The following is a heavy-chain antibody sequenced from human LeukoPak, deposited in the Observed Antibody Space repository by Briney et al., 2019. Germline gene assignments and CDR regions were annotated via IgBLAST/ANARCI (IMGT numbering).Heavy chain of an antibody. D-gene: IGHD2-2*01. Sequence: TSETLSLTCAVYGGSFSGYYWSWIRQPPGKGLEWIGEINHSGSTNYNPSLKSRVTISVDTSKNQFSLKLSSVTAADTAVYYCARWRPDIVVVPPANPLYYFDYWGQGTLVTVSP. CDR3: ARWRPDIVVVPPANPLYYFDY. CDR1: GGSFSGYY. V-gene: IGHV4-34*01. J-gene: IGHJ4*02. CDR2: INHSGST.